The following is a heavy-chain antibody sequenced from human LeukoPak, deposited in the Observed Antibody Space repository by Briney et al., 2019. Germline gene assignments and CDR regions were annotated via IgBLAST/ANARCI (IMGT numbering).Heavy chain of an antibody. Sequence: SETLSLTCIVSGGSITNYYWSWIRQPLGKGLEWIGYIYYSGSTNYNPSLKSRVTISVDTSNNQFSLRLSSVTAADTAVYYCARDPFGSNAFDIWGQGTVVAVSS. V-gene: IGHV4-59*01. D-gene: IGHD3-10*01. CDR3: ARDPFGSNAFDI. J-gene: IGHJ3*02. CDR1: GGSITNYY. CDR2: IYYSGST.